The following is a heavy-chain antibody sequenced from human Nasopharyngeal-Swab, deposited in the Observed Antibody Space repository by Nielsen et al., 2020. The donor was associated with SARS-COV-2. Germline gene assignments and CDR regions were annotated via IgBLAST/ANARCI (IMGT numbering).Heavy chain of an antibody. D-gene: IGHD3-16*01. CDR2: VSYDGTNT. CDR1: GFTFTSYA. Sequence: GGSLRLSCSASGFTFTSYAIHCVRQPPGKGLAWVAVVSYDGTNTFYADSVKGRFAISRDNSKSMVSLQMNSLRSEDTAVYYCAKDRGGRSLDSWGQGTLVTVSS. V-gene: IGHV3-30-3*02. CDR3: AKDRGGRSLDS. J-gene: IGHJ4*02.